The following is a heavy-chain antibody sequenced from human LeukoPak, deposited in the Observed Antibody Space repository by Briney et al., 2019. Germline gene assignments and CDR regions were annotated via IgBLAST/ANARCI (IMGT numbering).Heavy chain of an antibody. CDR1: GYTFTGYY. D-gene: IGHD5-24*01. J-gene: IGHJ4*02. Sequence: ASVKVSCKASGYTFTGYYMHWVRQAPGQGLEWMGRINPNSGGTNYAQKFQGRVTMTRDTSISTAYMELSRLRSDDTAVYYCARDFRGWLQSYAFDYWGQGTLVTVSS. CDR3: ARDFRGWLQSYAFDY. V-gene: IGHV1-2*06. CDR2: INPNSGGT.